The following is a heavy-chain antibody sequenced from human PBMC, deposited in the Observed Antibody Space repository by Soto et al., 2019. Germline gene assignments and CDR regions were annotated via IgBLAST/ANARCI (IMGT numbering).Heavy chain of an antibody. CDR3: AKSGYDSSGYHLIDY. Sequence: VQLLGSGGGLVQPGGSLRLSCAASGFTFSSCAMTWVRQAPGKGLEWVSAINGGGDRTFHADSVKGRFTISRDNSKNTLYLQMNSLRAEDTAVYYCAKSGYDSSGYHLIDYWGQGALVTVSS. CDR1: GFTFSSCA. J-gene: IGHJ4*02. CDR2: INGGGDRT. V-gene: IGHV3-23*01. D-gene: IGHD3-22*01.